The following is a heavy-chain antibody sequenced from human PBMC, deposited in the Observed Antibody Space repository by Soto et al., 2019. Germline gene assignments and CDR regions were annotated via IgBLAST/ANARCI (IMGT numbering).Heavy chain of an antibody. CDR1: GYTFTSYY. J-gene: IGHJ6*02. D-gene: IGHD5-18*01. V-gene: IGHV1-46*01. Sequence: ASVKVSCKASGYTFTSYYMHWVRQAPGQGLEWMGIINPSGGSTSYAQKFQGRVTMTRDTSTSTVYMELSSLRSEDTAVYYCARDWAAMARYYYGMDVWGQGTTVTVSS. CDR2: INPSGGST. CDR3: ARDWAAMARYYYGMDV.